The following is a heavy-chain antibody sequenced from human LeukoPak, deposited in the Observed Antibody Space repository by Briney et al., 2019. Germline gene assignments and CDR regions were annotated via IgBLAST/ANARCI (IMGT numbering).Heavy chain of an antibody. Sequence: PGGSLRLSCAASGFTFSSYAIHWVRQAPGKGLEWVSAISGSGGNTYYPNSVKGRFTISRDNSRNTLYLQMNSLRAEDTAVYYCTKGQVFQCDYWGQGTLVTVSS. V-gene: IGHV3-23*01. J-gene: IGHJ4*02. D-gene: IGHD2/OR15-2a*01. CDR3: TKGQVFQCDY. CDR1: GFTFSSYA. CDR2: ISGSGGNT.